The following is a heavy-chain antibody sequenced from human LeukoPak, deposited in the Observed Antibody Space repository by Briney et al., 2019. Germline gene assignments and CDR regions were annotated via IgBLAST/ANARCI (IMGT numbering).Heavy chain of an antibody. CDR3: AKELYPPSSYYYDSSLGY. J-gene: IGHJ4*02. CDR2: ISYDGSNK. CDR1: GFTFSSYG. Sequence: PGGSLRLSCAASGFTFSSYGIHWVRQAPGKGLEWVAVISYDGSNKYYADSAKGRFTISRDNSKNTLYLQMNSLRAEDTAVYYCAKELYPPSSYYYDSSLGYWGQGTLVTVSS. V-gene: IGHV3-30*18. D-gene: IGHD3-22*01.